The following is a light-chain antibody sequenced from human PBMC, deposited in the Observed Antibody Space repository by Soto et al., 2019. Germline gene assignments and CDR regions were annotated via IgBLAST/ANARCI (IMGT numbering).Light chain of an antibody. CDR1: QSISSW. V-gene: IGKV1-5*01. CDR3: QQYNSYSWT. Sequence: DIQMTQSPSTLSASVGDIVTITCRASQSISSWLAWYQQKPGKAPKLLIYDASSLESGVPSRFSGSGSGTEFTLTIRSLQPDDFATYYCQQYNSYSWTFGQGTKVDIK. CDR2: DAS. J-gene: IGKJ1*01.